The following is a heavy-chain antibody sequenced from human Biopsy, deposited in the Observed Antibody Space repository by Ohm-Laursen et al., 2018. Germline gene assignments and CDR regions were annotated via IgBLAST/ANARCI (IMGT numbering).Heavy chain of an antibody. D-gene: IGHD2-21*02. Sequence: GASVKVSCKASGYTFTTYGISWVRQAPGQGLEWMGWIRTDNGATDYAQNLQGRVTMTTDTSAATAYMELRSLRSEDAAVYYCAADSENCGGDCYIYWGQGTQVTVSS. J-gene: IGHJ4*02. CDR2: IRTDNGAT. CDR3: AADSENCGGDCYIY. V-gene: IGHV1-18*04. CDR1: GYTFTTYG.